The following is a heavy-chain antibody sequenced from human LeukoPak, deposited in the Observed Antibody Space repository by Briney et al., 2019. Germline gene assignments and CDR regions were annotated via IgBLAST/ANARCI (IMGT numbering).Heavy chain of an antibody. CDR1: GYSFTSQW. Sequence: GESLKISCKGSGYSFTSQWIGWVRQMPGKGLEWMGIISPGDSDTRYSPSFQGQVTISADKSISTAYLQWSSLKASDTAMYYCARLIVVGTGRMYFDLWGRGTLVTVSS. CDR2: ISPGDSDT. J-gene: IGHJ2*01. V-gene: IGHV5-51*01. CDR3: ARLIVVGTGRMYFDL. D-gene: IGHD2-21*02.